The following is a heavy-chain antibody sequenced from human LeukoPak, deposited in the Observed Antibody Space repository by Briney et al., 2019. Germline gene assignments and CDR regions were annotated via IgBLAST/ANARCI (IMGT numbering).Heavy chain of an antibody. CDR1: GGSFSGYY. J-gene: IGHJ6*02. CDR3: ARALGKYYGSGSYYNVNYYYGMDV. V-gene: IGHV4-34*01. Sequence: SETLSLTCAVYGGSFSGYYWSWIRQPPGKGLEWIGEINHSGSTNYNPSLKSGVTISVDTSKNQFSLKLSSVTAADTAVYYCARALGKYYGSGSYYNVNYYYGMDVWGQGTTVTVSS. CDR2: INHSGST. D-gene: IGHD3-10*01.